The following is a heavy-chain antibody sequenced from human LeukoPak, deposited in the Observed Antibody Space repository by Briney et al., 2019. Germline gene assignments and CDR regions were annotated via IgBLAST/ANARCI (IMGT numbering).Heavy chain of an antibody. Sequence: GGPLRLSCAASGFTFSSYSMNWVRQAPGKGLERVSSISSSSSYIYYADSVKGRFTISRDNAKNSLYLQMNSLIAEDTAVYYCARSEQWLDFDYWGQGTLVTVSS. CDR1: GFTFSSYS. J-gene: IGHJ4*02. CDR2: ISSSSSYI. V-gene: IGHV3-21*01. CDR3: ARSEQWLDFDY. D-gene: IGHD6-19*01.